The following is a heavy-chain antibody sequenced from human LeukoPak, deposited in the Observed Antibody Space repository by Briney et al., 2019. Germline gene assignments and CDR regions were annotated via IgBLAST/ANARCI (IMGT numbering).Heavy chain of an antibody. J-gene: IGHJ5*02. CDR2: ISAYNGNT. V-gene: IGHV1-18*01. CDR3: ARIYYDFWSDQNESWFDP. Sequence: ASVKVSCKASGYTFTSYGISWVRQAPGQGLEWMGWISAYNGNTNYAQKLQGRVTMTTDTSTSTAYMELRSLRSDDTAVYYCARIYYDFWSDQNESWFDPWGQGTLVTVSS. CDR1: GYTFTSYG. D-gene: IGHD3-3*01.